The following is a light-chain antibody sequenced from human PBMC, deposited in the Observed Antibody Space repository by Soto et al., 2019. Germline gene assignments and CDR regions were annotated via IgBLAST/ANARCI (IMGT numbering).Light chain of an antibody. V-gene: IGLV2-11*01. CDR3: QSYDSSLSGYV. CDR2: DVS. Sequence: QSALAQPRSVSGSPGQSVTISCTGTSSDVGGFNSVSWYQQHPGKAPKLMIYDVSNRPSGVPDRFSGSKSGPSASLAITGLQAEDEADYYCQSYDSSLSGYVFGTGTKVTVL. CDR1: SSDVGGFNS. J-gene: IGLJ1*01.